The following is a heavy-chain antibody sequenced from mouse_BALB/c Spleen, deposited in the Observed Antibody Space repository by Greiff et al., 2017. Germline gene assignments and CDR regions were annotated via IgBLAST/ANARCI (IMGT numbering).Heavy chain of an antibody. CDR1: GFNIKDTY. J-gene: IGHJ3*01. CDR2: IDPANGNT. V-gene: IGHV14-3*02. Sequence: DVKLQESGAELVKPGASVKLSCTASGFNIKDTYMHWVKQRPEQGLEWIGRIDPANGNTKYDPKFQGKATITADTSSNTAYLQLSSLTSEDTAVYYCARNYGYPAWFAYWGQGTLVTVSA. D-gene: IGHD1-2*01. CDR3: ARNYGYPAWFAY.